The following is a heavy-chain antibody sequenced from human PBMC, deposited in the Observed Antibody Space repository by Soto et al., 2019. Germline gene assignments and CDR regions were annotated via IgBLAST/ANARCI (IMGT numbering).Heavy chain of an antibody. CDR1: GGTFSSYA. CDR3: ACQLIGDYYYYGMDV. Sequence: QVQLVQSGAEVKKPGSSVKVSCKASGGTFSSYAISWVRQAPGQGLEWMGGIIPIFGTADYAQKFQGRVTIAADESTSTAYMELSSLRSEDRALYYCACQLIGDYYYYGMDVWGQGTTVTVSS. D-gene: IGHD2-2*01. J-gene: IGHJ6*02. CDR2: IIPIFGTA. V-gene: IGHV1-69*12.